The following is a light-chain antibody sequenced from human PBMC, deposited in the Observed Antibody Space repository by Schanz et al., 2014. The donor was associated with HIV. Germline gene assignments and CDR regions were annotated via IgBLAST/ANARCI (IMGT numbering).Light chain of an antibody. Sequence: QSALTQPASVSGSPGQSITISCTGTSSDVGSYDLVSWYQQHPGRAPKLMIYDVSNRPSGVPDRFSGSKSGTSASLAISGXXXXXEADYYCQSYDNTLSGSRVFGTGTKLTVL. CDR1: SSDVGSYDL. J-gene: IGLJ1*01. CDR2: DVS. CDR3: QSYDNTLSGSRV. V-gene: IGLV2-14*03.